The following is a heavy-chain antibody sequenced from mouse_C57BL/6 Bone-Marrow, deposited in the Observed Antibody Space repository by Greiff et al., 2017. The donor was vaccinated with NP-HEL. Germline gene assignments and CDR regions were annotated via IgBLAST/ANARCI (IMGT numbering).Heavy chain of an antibody. J-gene: IGHJ3*01. CDR2: IDPSDSYT. CDR1: GYTFTSYW. V-gene: IGHV1-59*01. CDR3: ARCWAWFAY. D-gene: IGHD4-1*01. Sequence: QVQLQQPGAELVRPGTSVKLSSKASGYTFTSYWMHWVKQRPGQGLEWIGVIDPSDSYTNYNQKFKGKATLTVDTSSSTAYMQLSSLTSEDSAVYYCARCWAWFAYWGQGTLVTVSA.